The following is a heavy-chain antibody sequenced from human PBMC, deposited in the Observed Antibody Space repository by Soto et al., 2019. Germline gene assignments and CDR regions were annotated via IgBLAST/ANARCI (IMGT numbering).Heavy chain of an antibody. Sequence: PSETLSLTCTVSGGSISSYYWSWIRQPPGKGLEWIGYIYYSGSTNYNPSLKSRVTISVDTSKNQFSLKLSSVTAADTAVYYCERNTDYVFSWFDPWGQGTLVTVSS. J-gene: IGHJ5*02. CDR2: IYYSGST. D-gene: IGHD3-16*01. CDR1: GGSISSYY. V-gene: IGHV4-59*08. CDR3: ERNTDYVFSWFDP.